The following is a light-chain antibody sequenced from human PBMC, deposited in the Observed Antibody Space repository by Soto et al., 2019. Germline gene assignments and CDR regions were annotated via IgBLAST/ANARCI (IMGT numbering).Light chain of an antibody. CDR1: QSVGSY. CDR3: QQRAQCPIT. Sequence: EIVLTQSPATLSLSPGERATLSCKASQSVGSYLAWYQQTPGQAPRLLIYETSNRATGITARFSGSGSGADCTLTIDSIEPEDFAVYYCQQRAQCPITFGQGTRLEIK. V-gene: IGKV3-11*01. CDR2: ETS. J-gene: IGKJ5*01.